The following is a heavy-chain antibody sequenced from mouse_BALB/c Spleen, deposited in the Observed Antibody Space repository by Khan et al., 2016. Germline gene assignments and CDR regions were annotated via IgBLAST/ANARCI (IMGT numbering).Heavy chain of an antibody. CDR3: ARGGVRRAWFAY. J-gene: IGHJ3*01. V-gene: IGHV3-2*02. CDR1: GYSITSDYA. D-gene: IGHD2-14*01. Sequence: EVQLQESGPGLVKPSQSLSLTCTVTGYSITSDYAWNWIRQFPGNKLEWMGYISYSGSTSYNPSLKSRISITRDTSKNQFFLQLNSVTTEDTATYYWARGGVRRAWFAYWGEGTLVTVSA. CDR2: ISYSGST.